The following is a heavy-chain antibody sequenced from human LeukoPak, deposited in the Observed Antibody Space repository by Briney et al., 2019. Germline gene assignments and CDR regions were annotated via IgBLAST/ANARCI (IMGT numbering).Heavy chain of an antibody. D-gene: IGHD3-16*01. CDR1: GGSISSGGYY. V-gene: IGHV4-31*03. CDR3: ARDWGITSAFDI. J-gene: IGHJ3*02. CDR2: IYYSGST. Sequence: PSETLSLTCTVSGGSISSGGYYWSWIRQHPGKGLEWIGYIYYSGSTYYNPSLKSRVTISVDTSKNQFSLKLSSVTAADTAVYYCARDWGITSAFDIWGRGTMVTVSS.